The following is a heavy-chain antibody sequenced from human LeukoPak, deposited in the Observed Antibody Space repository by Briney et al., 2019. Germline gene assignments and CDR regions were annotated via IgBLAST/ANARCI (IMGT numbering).Heavy chain of an antibody. CDR3: AIQWGSGGYDY. V-gene: IGHV5-51*01. CDR2: VYPGDSDV. CDR1: GYTFTSYW. J-gene: IGHJ4*02. D-gene: IGHD1-26*01. Sequence: GESLKISCQGSGYTFTSYWIGWVRQMHGKGLEWMGIVYPGDSDVRYSPSFQGQVTISADNSISTAYLQWSSLKASDTAMYYCAIQWGSGGYDYWGQGTLVTVSS.